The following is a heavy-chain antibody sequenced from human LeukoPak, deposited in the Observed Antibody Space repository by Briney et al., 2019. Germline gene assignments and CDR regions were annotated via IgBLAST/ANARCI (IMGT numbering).Heavy chain of an antibody. Sequence: GGSLRLSCAASGFTFSSYWMSWVRQAPGKGLEWVANIKQGGSEKYYVDSVKGRFTISRDNAKNSLCLQMNSLRAEDTAVYYCAREAAAGFFDYWGQGTLVTVSS. V-gene: IGHV3-7*01. CDR1: GFTFSSYW. D-gene: IGHD6-13*01. J-gene: IGHJ4*02. CDR2: IKQGGSEK. CDR3: AREAAAGFFDY.